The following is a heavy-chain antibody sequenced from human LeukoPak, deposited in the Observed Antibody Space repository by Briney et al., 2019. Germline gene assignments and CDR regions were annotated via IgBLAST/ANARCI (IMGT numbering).Heavy chain of an antibody. J-gene: IGHJ4*02. Sequence: QAGGSLRLSCAASGFTFSSYAMSWVRQAPGKGLEWVSAISGSGGSTYYADSVKGRFTISRDTSKNTLYLQMNSLRAEDTAVYYCAKALPPYDSSGYDYWGQGTLVTVSS. CDR2: ISGSGGST. CDR3: AKALPPYDSSGYDY. V-gene: IGHV3-23*01. CDR1: GFTFSSYA. D-gene: IGHD3-22*01.